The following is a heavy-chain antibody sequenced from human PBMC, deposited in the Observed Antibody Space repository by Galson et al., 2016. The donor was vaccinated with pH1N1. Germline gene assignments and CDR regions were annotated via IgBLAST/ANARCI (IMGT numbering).Heavy chain of an antibody. CDR1: GFTFSTYG. D-gene: IGHD3-22*01. J-gene: IGHJ4*02. Sequence: SLRLSCAASGFTFSTYGMHWVRQAPGKGLEWVAFIRYDGSNKYYADSVKGRFTISRDNSKNTLYLQTNSLRAEDTAVYYCAKDAITMIEGNNYYVEGFDYWGQGTPVTVSS. CDR2: IRYDGSNK. V-gene: IGHV3-30*02. CDR3: AKDAITMIEGNNYYVEGFDY.